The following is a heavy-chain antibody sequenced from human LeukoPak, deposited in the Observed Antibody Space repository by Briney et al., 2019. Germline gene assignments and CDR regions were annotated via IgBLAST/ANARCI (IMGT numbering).Heavy chain of an antibody. Sequence: GESLKIFCKGSGYSFTSYWIGWVRQMPGKGLEWMGIIYPGDSDTRYSPSFQGQVTISADKSISTAYLQWSSLKASDTAMYYCARRLMYYYDTSGYDVAFDIWGQGTMVTVSS. D-gene: IGHD3-22*01. CDR3: ARRLMYYYDTSGYDVAFDI. J-gene: IGHJ3*02. V-gene: IGHV5-51*01. CDR2: IYPGDSDT. CDR1: GYSFTSYW.